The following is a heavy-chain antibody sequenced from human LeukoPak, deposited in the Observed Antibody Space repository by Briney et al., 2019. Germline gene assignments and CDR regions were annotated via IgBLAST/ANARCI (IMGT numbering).Heavy chain of an antibody. J-gene: IGHJ4*02. D-gene: IGHD3-10*01. V-gene: IGHV4-59*08. CDR3: ARLLLLWFGEPDY. Sequence: PSETLSLTCAVYGGSFSGYYWSWIRQPPGKGLEWIGYIYYSGSTNYNPSLKSRVTISGDTSKNQFSLKLSSVTAADTAVYYCARLLLLWFGEPDYWGQGTVVTVSS. CDR2: IYYSGST. CDR1: GGSFSGYY.